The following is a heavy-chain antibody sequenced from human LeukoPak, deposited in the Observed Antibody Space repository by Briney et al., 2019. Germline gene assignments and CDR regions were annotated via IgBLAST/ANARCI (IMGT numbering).Heavy chain of an antibody. CDR2: IYHTGSA. J-gene: IGHJ5*02. D-gene: IGHD3-10*01. Sequence: SETLSLTCSVSGYSFTSGHSWGWIRQPPGKGLEWIANIYHTGSAHYNPSLKRRVTISVDTSKNQFPLKLSSVTDADTAVYYCARDNPLRVRGSGSYIWFDPWGQGTLVTVSS. CDR3: ARDNPLRVRGSGSYIWFDP. CDR1: GYSFTSGHS. V-gene: IGHV4-38-2*02.